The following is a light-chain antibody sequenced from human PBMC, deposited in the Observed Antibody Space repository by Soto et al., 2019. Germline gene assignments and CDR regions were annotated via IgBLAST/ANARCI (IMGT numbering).Light chain of an antibody. V-gene: IGKV3-11*01. Sequence: EIVMTQSPATLSVSPGERATLSCRASQRVSSDLAWYQQKPGQAPRLLIYGASSRATGIPARFSGSGSGTDFTLTISSLEPEDFAVYYCQQRSDWPPRITFGQGTRLENK. CDR1: QRVSSD. CDR2: GAS. J-gene: IGKJ5*01. CDR3: QQRSDWPPRIT.